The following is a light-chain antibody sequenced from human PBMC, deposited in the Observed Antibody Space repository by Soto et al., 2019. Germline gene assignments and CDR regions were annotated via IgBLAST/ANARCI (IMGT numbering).Light chain of an antibody. CDR1: SSNIGAGYD. V-gene: IGLV1-40*01. CDR2: GNS. Sequence: QSVLTQPPSVSGAPGQRVTISCTGSSSNIGAGYDVHWYQQLPGTAPKLLIYGNSNRPSGVPDRFSGSKSGTSASLAITWLQDEDEADYYCQSYDSSLRDVVFGGGTKLTVL. CDR3: QSYDSSLRDVV. J-gene: IGLJ2*01.